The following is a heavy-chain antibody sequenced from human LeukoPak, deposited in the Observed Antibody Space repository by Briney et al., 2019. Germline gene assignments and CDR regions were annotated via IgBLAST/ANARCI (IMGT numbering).Heavy chain of an antibody. CDR1: GFAFHNYA. V-gene: IGHV3-9*01. CDR2: INWNSDTK. CDR3: AKDTGGNGAYFYAMDV. Sequence: GRSLRLSCVGSGFAFHNYAMHWVRRPPGKGLEWVSAINWNSDTKAYADSVKGRFTISRDRARNSLYLQMDILRPEDTALYYCAKDTGGNGAYFYAMDVWGQGTSVTVSS. D-gene: IGHD4-23*01. J-gene: IGHJ6*02.